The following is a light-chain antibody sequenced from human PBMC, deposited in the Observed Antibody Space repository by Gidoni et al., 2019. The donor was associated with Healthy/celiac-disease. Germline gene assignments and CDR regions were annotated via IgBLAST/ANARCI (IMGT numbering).Light chain of an antibody. J-gene: IGKJ3*01. Sequence: EIVMTQSPATLSVSPGERATLSCRASQSVSSNLAWYQQKPGQAPRLLIYGASTRATGIPARFSVSGSGTEFTLTISSLQSEDFAVYYCQQYNNWLIFTFGPGTKVDIK. CDR1: QSVSSN. V-gene: IGKV3-15*01. CDR2: GAS. CDR3: QQYNNWLIFT.